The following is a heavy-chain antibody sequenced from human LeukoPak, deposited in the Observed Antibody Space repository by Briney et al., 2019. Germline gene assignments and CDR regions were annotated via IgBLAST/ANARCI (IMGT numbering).Heavy chain of an antibody. V-gene: IGHV4-59*12. J-gene: IGHJ3*02. CDR1: GGSISSYY. CDR2: IYYSGST. CDR3: AREMTRFRDAFDI. Sequence: SETLSLTCTVSGGSISSYYWSWIRQPPGKGLEWIGYIYYSGSTNYNPSLKSRVTMSVDTSKNQFSLKLSSVTAADTAVYYCAREMTRFRDAFDIWGQGTMVTVSS.